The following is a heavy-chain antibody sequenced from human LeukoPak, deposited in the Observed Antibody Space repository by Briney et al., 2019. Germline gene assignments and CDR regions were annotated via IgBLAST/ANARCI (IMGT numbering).Heavy chain of an antibody. CDR1: GGSISSYY. CDR3: ARESYCSGGSCYEEGAFDI. V-gene: IGHV4-59*01. Sequence: SETLSLICTVSGGSISSYYWSWIRQPPGKGLEWIGYIYYSGSTNYNPSLKSRVTISVDTSKNQFSLKLSSVTAADTAVYYCARESYCSGGSCYEEGAFDIWGQGTMVTVSS. CDR2: IYYSGST. J-gene: IGHJ3*02. D-gene: IGHD2-15*01.